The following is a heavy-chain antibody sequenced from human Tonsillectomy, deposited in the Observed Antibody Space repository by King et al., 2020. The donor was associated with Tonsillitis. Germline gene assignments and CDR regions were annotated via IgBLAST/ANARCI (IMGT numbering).Heavy chain of an antibody. D-gene: IGHD3-3*01. CDR3: AKTDLHVGVVFTPNAFDI. CDR2: ISWNSENI. Sequence: VQLVEAGGGLVQPGRSLRLSCAASGFTFDEYAMHWVRHAPGKGLEWVSGISWNSENIGYADSVKGRFTLSRDNAKNSLYLQMNSLRAEDTALYYCAKTDLHVGVVFTPNAFDIWGQGTMVTVSS. V-gene: IGHV3-9*01. CDR1: GFTFDEYA. J-gene: IGHJ3*02.